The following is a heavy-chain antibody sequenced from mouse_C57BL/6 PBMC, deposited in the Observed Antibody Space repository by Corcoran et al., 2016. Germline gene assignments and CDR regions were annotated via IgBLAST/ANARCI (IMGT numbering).Heavy chain of an antibody. J-gene: IGHJ3*01. D-gene: IGHD2-3*01. CDR1: GYTFTDYY. V-gene: IGHV1-26*01. Sequence: EVQLQQSGPELVKPGASVKISCKASGYTFTDYYMNWVKQSHGKSLEWIGDINPNNGGTSYNQKFKGKATLTVDKSSSTAYMELRSLTSEDSAVYYCARSALDGYYVEFAYWGQGTLVTVSA. CDR3: ARSALDGYYVEFAY. CDR2: INPNNGGT.